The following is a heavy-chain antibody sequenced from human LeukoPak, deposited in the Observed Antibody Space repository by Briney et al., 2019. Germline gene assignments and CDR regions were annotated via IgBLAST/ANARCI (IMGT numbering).Heavy chain of an antibody. D-gene: IGHD6-13*01. Sequence: PGRSLRLSCADSGYTFSRYRMHWVRQAPGKGLEWVAVISFVGSKKYYADSVKGRFTISRDNSKNTLYLQMNSLRAEDTAVYYCAREYQGYSSSWHYYGMDVWGQGTSVTVSS. CDR1: GYTFSRYR. J-gene: IGHJ6*02. V-gene: IGHV3-30*03. CDR2: ISFVGSKK. CDR3: AREYQGYSSSWHYYGMDV.